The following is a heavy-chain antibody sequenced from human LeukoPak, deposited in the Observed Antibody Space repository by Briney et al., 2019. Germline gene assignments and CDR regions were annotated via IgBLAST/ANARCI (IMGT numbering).Heavy chain of an antibody. J-gene: IGHJ4*02. CDR3: ARHDSGSYFHFDY. D-gene: IGHD1-26*01. V-gene: IGHV4-39*01. CDR2: MYYGGST. Sequence: WVRQPPGKGREWLGCMYYGGSTYYNPSLKSRVTISVDTSKNQFSLKLTSVTAADTAMYYCARHDSGSYFHFDYWGQGTLVTVSS.